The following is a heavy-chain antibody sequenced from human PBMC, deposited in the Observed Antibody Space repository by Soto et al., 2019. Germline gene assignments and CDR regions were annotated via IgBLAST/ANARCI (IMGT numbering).Heavy chain of an antibody. CDR2: INHSGST. V-gene: IGHV4-30-4*08. CDR3: ARITIFGVVITDYYYYGMDV. CDR1: GGSTSSGDYY. Sequence: PSETLSLTGTVSGGSTSSGDYYWSWIRQPPGKGLEWIGDINHSGSTYYNPSLKSRVTISVDTSKNQFSLKLSSVTAADTAVYYCARITIFGVVITDYYYYGMDVWGQGTTVTVSS. D-gene: IGHD3-3*01. J-gene: IGHJ6*02.